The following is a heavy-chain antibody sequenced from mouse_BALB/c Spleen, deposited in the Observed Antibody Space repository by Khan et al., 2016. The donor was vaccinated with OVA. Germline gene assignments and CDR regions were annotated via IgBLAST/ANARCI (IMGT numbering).Heavy chain of an antibody. Sequence: EVQLQESGPGLVKPSQSLSLTCSVTGYSITSGYFWNWIRQFPGNKLEWMGYIRYDGTSNSNPSLKNRISITRDTSTNQFFLKLTSVTPEDTATYDCARGGSSGPAWFAYWGQGTLVTVSA. CDR1: GYSITSGYF. D-gene: IGHD3-1*01. CDR3: ARGGSSGPAWFAY. CDR2: IRYDGTS. V-gene: IGHV3-6*02. J-gene: IGHJ3*01.